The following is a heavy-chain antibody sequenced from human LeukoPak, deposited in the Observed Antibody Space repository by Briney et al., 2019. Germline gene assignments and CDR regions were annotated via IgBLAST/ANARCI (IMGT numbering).Heavy chain of an antibody. CDR3: ARDSPYYDFWSGYLRFDY. Sequence: ASVKVSCKASGGTFSSYAISWVRQAPGQGLEWMGWISAYNGNTNYAQKLQGRVTMTTDTSTSTAYMELRSLRSDDTAVYYCARDSPYYDFWSGYLRFDYWGQGTLVTVSS. CDR1: GGTFSSYA. V-gene: IGHV1-18*01. CDR2: ISAYNGNT. D-gene: IGHD3-3*01. J-gene: IGHJ4*02.